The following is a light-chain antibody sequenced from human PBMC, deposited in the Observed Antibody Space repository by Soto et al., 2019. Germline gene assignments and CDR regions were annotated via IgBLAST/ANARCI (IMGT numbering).Light chain of an antibody. CDR3: QQYNSYRA. CDR2: KAS. Sequence: DIQMTQSHSTLSASVGDRFTITCRASQSISTWLAWHQQKPGQVPKLLISKASSLESGVPSRFSGSGSGTEFTLTISSLQPDDSATYYCQQYNSYRAFGQGTKVDIK. CDR1: QSISTW. V-gene: IGKV1-5*03. J-gene: IGKJ1*01.